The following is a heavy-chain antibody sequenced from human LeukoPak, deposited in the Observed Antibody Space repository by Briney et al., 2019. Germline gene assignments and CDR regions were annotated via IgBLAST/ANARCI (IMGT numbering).Heavy chain of an antibody. V-gene: IGHV3-74*01. CDR1: GFTFSSYW. Sequence: GGSLRLSCAASGFTFSSYWMHWVRQAPRKGLVWVSRINSDGSSTSYADSVKGRFTISRDNAKKTLYLQMNSLSAEDTAVYYCAREPAIAARLYYYYYYMDVWGKGTTVTVSS. CDR3: AREPAIAARLYYYYYYMDV. CDR2: INSDGSST. D-gene: IGHD6-6*01. J-gene: IGHJ6*03.